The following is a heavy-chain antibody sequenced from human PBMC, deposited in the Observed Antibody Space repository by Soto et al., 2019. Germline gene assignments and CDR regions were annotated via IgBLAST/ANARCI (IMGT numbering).Heavy chain of an antibody. CDR2: IIPIFGTA. CDR3: ARDRGYYDSSGYHDKNHLDY. V-gene: IGHV1-69*13. Sequence: SVKVSCKASGGTFSSYAISWVRQAPGQGLEWMGGIIPIFGTANYAQKFQGRVTITADESTSTAYMELSSLRSEDTAVYYCARDRGYYDSSGYHDKNHLDYWRQGTLVTVSS. J-gene: IGHJ4*02. CDR1: GGTFSSYA. D-gene: IGHD3-22*01.